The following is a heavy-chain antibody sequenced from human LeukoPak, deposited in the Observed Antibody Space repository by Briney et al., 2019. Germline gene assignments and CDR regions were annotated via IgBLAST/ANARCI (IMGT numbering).Heavy chain of an antibody. CDR3: ARNFWSGRGVDY. J-gene: IGHJ4*02. CDR2: INPNSGGT. Sequence: ASVKVSCKASGYTFTGYYMHWVRQAPGQGLEWMGWINPNSGGTNYAQKFQGRVTMTRDTSISSAYMELSRLRSDDTAVYYCARNFWSGRGVDYWGQGTLVTVSS. V-gene: IGHV1-2*02. D-gene: IGHD3-3*01. CDR1: GYTFTGYY.